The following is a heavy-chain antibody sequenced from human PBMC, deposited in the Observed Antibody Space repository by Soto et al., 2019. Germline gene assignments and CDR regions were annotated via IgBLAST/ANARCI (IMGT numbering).Heavy chain of an antibody. CDR2: MNTNSGNT. CDR1: GYTLTSYD. D-gene: IGHD2-8*01. V-gene: IGHV1-8*01. Sequence: QVQLVQSGAEVKKPGASVKVSCKASGYTLTSYDINWVRQATGQGLEWMGWMNTNSGNTGYAQKFQGRVTLTRNTSKNTAYMELSSLRSEYTVVYYWARPTNDRGDRHWGQGPQVTVSS. J-gene: IGHJ4*02. CDR3: ARPTNDRGDRH.